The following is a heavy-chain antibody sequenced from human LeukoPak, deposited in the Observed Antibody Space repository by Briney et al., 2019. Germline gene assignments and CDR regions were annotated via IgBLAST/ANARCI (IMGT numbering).Heavy chain of an antibody. CDR2: IYSGDNT. CDR3: ARIQRGYTYGFVDY. V-gene: IGHV3-53*01. D-gene: IGHD5-18*01. J-gene: IGHJ4*02. Sequence: PGGSLRLSCAASGFTVSSNYMSWVRQAPRKGLKWVSVIYSGDNTYYADSVKGRFTNSRDNSKNTLYLQMNSLRAEDTAVYYCARIQRGYTYGFVDYWGQGTLVTVSS. CDR1: GFTVSSNY.